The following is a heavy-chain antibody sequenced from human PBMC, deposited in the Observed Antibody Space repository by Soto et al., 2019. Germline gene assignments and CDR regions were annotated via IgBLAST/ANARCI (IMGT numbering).Heavy chain of an antibody. Sequence: SETLSLTCTVCGGSISSSSYYWGWIRQPPGKGLEWIGSIYYIGSTYYNPSLKSRVTISVDTSKNQFSLKLSSVTAADTAVYYWETKALREAFDIWGQGTMVAVSS. J-gene: IGHJ3*02. CDR1: GGSISSSSYY. V-gene: IGHV4-39*01. CDR3: ETKALREAFDI. CDR2: IYYIGST.